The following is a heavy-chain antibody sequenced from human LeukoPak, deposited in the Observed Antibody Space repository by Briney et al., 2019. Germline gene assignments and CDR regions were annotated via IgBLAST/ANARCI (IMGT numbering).Heavy chain of an antibody. Sequence: LETLSLTCTVSGGSISRSSHYWGWIRHPPRKGLEWIGSIYYSGSTSYNPSLKSRVTISVDISKAQFSLRLSSVTAADTAVYYCARLGSGSGSYYGRVVYFDYWGQGTLVTVSS. CDR2: IYYSGST. J-gene: IGHJ4*02. CDR1: GGSISRSSHY. CDR3: ARLGSGSGSYYGRVVYFDY. D-gene: IGHD1-26*01. V-gene: IGHV4-39*07.